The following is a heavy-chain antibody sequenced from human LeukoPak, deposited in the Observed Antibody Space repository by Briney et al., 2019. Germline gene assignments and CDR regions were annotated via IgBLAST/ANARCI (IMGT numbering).Heavy chain of an antibody. D-gene: IGHD3-10*01. Sequence: GGSLRLSCAASGFTFSSYEMNWVRQAPGKGLEWVSYISSSGSTIYYADSVKGRFTISRDNAKNSLYLQMNSLRAEDTAVYYCARDVNYYGSGSPDYWGQGTLVTVSS. J-gene: IGHJ4*02. CDR3: ARDVNYYGSGSPDY. CDR2: ISSSGSTI. V-gene: IGHV3-48*03. CDR1: GFTFSSYE.